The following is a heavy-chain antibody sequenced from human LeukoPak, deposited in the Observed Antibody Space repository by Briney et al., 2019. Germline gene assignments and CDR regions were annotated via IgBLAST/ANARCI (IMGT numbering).Heavy chain of an antibody. CDR3: ARAYCSSTSCYTPDAFDI. D-gene: IGHD2-2*02. V-gene: IGHV3-21*01. J-gene: IGHJ3*02. Sequence: PGGSLRLSCAAFEFTFSSYSMNWARQAPGKGLEWVSSISSSSSYIYYADSVKGRFTISRDNAKNSLYLQMNSLRAEDTAVYYCARAYCSSTSCYTPDAFDIWGQGTMVTVSS. CDR1: EFTFSSYS. CDR2: ISSSSSYI.